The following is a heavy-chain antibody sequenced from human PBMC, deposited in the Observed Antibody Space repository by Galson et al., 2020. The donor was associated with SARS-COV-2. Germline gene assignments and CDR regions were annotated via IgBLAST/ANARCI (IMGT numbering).Heavy chain of an antibody. CDR2: IYYSGST. V-gene: IGHV4-39*01. CDR1: GGSISSSSYY. J-gene: IGHJ5*02. Sequence: SETLSLTCTVSGGSISSSSYYWGWIRQPPGKGLEWIGSIYYSGSTYYNPSLKSRVTISVDTSKNQFSLKLSSVTAADTAVYYCARPYSSSFRCFDPWGQGTLVTVSS. D-gene: IGHD6-13*01. CDR3: ARPYSSSFRCFDP.